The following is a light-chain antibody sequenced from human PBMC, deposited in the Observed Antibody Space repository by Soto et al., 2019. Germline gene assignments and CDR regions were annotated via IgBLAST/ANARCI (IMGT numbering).Light chain of an antibody. CDR3: QQYNDNWT. Sequence: DIQMTQSPSTLSASVGDRVTITCRASQSISSWLAWYQQKPGKAPKLLIYKASSLESGVPSRFSGSGSGTEFTLAISSLQPADSATYYCQQYNDNWTFGQGTKVDIK. CDR1: QSISSW. CDR2: KAS. J-gene: IGKJ1*01. V-gene: IGKV1-5*03.